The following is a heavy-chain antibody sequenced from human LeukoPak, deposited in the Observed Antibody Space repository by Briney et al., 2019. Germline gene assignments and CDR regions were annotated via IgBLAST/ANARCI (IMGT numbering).Heavy chain of an antibody. CDR1: GFTFSNYA. J-gene: IGHJ4*02. CDR2: IWYDGSNK. CDR3: ARDSAGYYDFWSGYYGPDY. D-gene: IGHD3-3*01. V-gene: IGHV3-33*08. Sequence: GGSLRLSCAASGFTFSNYAMHWVRQAPGKGLEWVAVIWYDGSNKYYADSVKGRFTISRDNSKNTLYLQMNSLRAEDTAVYYCARDSAGYYDFWSGYYGPDYWGQGTLVTVSS.